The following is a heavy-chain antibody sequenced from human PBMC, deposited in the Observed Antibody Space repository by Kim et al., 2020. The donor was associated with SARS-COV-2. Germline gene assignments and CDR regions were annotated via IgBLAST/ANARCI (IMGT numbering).Heavy chain of an antibody. CDR1: GFTFSSYA. J-gene: IGHJ6*02. D-gene: IGHD2-8*02. V-gene: IGHV3-23*01. CDR2: ISGSGGST. Sequence: GSLRLSCAASGFTFSSYAMSWVRQAPGKGLEWVSGISGSGGSTYYADSVKGRFTISRDNSQNTLYLQMNSLRAEDTAVYYCAKRVARTLTGDVMDAWGQGTTVTVFS. CDR3: AKRVARTLTGDVMDA.